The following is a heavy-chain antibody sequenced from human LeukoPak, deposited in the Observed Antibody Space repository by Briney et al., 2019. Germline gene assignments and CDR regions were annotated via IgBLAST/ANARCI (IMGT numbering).Heavy chain of an antibody. J-gene: IGHJ4*02. D-gene: IGHD3-16*01. V-gene: IGHV3-30*01. Sequence: GGSLRLSCTASGLTFSSYAMHWVRQAPGKGLEWVAVISYDGTDKYYADSVKGRFTISRDNSKNTLYLQMNSLRAEDTAVYYCARGRGLAEDYWGQGTLVTVSS. CDR1: GLTFSSYA. CDR2: ISYDGTDK. CDR3: ARGRGLAEDY.